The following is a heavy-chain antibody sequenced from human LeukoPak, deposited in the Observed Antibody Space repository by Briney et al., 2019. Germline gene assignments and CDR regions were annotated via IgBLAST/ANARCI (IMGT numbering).Heavy chain of an antibody. CDR3: ARVVAAADSLPYDY. CDR2: ISSSSSYI. CDR1: GFTFSSYS. Sequence: GGSRRLSCAASGFTFSSYSMNWVRQAPGKGLEWVSSISSSSSYIYYADSVKGRFTISRDNAKNSLYLQMNSLRAEDTAVYYCARVVAAADSLPYDYWGQGTLVTVSS. J-gene: IGHJ4*02. V-gene: IGHV3-21*01. D-gene: IGHD6-13*01.